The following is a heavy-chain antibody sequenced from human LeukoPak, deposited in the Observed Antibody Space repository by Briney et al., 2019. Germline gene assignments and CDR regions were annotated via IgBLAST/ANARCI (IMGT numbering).Heavy chain of an antibody. CDR2: IWYDGSNK. CDR3: ARDLGYYGSGSAFDI. J-gene: IGHJ3*02. V-gene: IGHV3-33*01. Sequence: GGSLLLSCVAAGFTFRSHAMHWVRQAPGKGLEWVAVIWYDGSNKYYAESVKGRFTISRDNSKNTLYVQMNSLRVEDTAVYYCARDLGYYGSGSAFDIWGQGTMVTVSS. D-gene: IGHD3-10*01. CDR1: GFTFRSHA.